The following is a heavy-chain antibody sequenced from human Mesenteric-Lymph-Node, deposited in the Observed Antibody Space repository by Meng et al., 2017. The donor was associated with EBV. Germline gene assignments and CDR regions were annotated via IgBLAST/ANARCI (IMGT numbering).Heavy chain of an antibody. D-gene: IGHD3-22*01. V-gene: IGHV4-59*01. J-gene: IGHJ4*02. Sequence: QVQLRESGPELVKPSETLSLTCTVTGGSISSNYWSWIRQPPGRGLEWIGYIYYSGSTSYNPSLKSRVTISVDTSKNQFSLKLTSVTAADTAVYYCARQDRSGSYYFDYWGQGTLVTVSS. CDR2: IYYSGST. CDR3: ARQDRSGSYYFDY. CDR1: GGSISSNY.